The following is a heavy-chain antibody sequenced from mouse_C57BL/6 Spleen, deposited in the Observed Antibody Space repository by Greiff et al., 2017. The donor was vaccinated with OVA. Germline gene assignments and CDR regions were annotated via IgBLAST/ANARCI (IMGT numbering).Heavy chain of an antibody. V-gene: IGHV5-16*01. CDR2: INYDGSST. Sequence: EVHLVESEGGLVQPGSSMKLSCTASGFTFSDYYMAWVRQVPEKGLEWVANINYDGSSTYYLDSLKSRFIISRDNAKNILYLQMSSLKSEDTATYYCARGGYPYYFDYWGQGTTLTVSS. CDR3: ARGGYPYYFDY. D-gene: IGHD2-14*01. CDR1: GFTFSDYY. J-gene: IGHJ2*01.